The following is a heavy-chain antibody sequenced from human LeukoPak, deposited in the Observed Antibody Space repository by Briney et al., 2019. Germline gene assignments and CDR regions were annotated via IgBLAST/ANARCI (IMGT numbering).Heavy chain of an antibody. Sequence: PGRPLRLSCAASGFTFSSYAMHWVRQAPGKGLEWVAVISYDGSNKYYADSVKGRFTISRDNSKNTLYLQMNSLRAEDTAVYYCARGADDSSGYRLDYWGQGTLVTVSS. V-gene: IGHV3-30-3*01. J-gene: IGHJ4*02. CDR1: GFTFSSYA. D-gene: IGHD3-22*01. CDR3: ARGADDSSGYRLDY. CDR2: ISYDGSNK.